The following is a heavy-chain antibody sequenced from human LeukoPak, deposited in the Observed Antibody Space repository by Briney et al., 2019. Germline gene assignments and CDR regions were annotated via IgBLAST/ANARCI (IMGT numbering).Heavy chain of an antibody. CDR3: ARGATVTTHRNDAFDI. CDR1: GYTFTSYY. Sequence: ASVKVSCKASGYTFTSYYMHWVRQAPGQGLEWMGIINPSGGSTSYAQKFQGRVTMTRDTSTSTAYMELRSLRSDDTAVYYCARGATVTTHRNDAFDIWGQGTMVTVSS. CDR2: INPSGGST. V-gene: IGHV1-46*01. D-gene: IGHD4-17*01. J-gene: IGHJ3*02.